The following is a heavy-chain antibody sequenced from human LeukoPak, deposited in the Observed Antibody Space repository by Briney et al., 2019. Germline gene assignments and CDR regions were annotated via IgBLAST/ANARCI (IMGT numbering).Heavy chain of an antibody. CDR2: IYTSGST. CDR3: ARTTMVRGTYYMDV. CDR1: GGSISSGSYY. V-gene: IGHV4-61*02. Sequence: SQTLSLTCTVSGGSISSGSYYWSWIRQPAGKGLEWIGRIYTSGSTNYNPSLKSRVTISVDTSKNQFSLKLSSVTAADTAVYYCARTTMVRGTYYMDVWGKGTTVTISS. D-gene: IGHD3-10*01. J-gene: IGHJ6*03.